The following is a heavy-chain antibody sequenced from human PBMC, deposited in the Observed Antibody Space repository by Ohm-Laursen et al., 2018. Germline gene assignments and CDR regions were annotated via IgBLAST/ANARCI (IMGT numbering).Heavy chain of an antibody. CDR3: ARIKGYKTSGEDFDN. Sequence: TQTLTLTCTFSGFSLSTSGMCVSWIRQPPGKALEWLARIYWGGDKFYNKSLKAMLTISKETSKNKVVLKMNNMDPVDTATDFCARIKGYKTSGEDFDNWGQGTMVTVSS. D-gene: IGHD2-15*01. V-gene: IGHV2-70*16. CDR1: GFSLSTSGMC. CDR2: IYWGGDK. J-gene: IGHJ3*02.